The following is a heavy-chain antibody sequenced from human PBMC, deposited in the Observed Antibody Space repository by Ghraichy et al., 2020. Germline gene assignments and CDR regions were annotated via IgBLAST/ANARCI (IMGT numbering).Heavy chain of an antibody. J-gene: IGHJ6*02. CDR2: ISSSSYI. Sequence: GGSLRLSCAASGFTFSSYSMNWVRQAPGKGLEWVSSISSSSYIYYADSVKGRFTISRDNAKNSLYLQMNSLRAEDTAVYYCAGEAPLVGVYAIQGYYYYGMDVWGQGTTVTVSS. CDR3: AGEAPLVGVYAIQGYYYYGMDV. V-gene: IGHV3-21*01. CDR1: GFTFSSYS. D-gene: IGHD2-8*01.